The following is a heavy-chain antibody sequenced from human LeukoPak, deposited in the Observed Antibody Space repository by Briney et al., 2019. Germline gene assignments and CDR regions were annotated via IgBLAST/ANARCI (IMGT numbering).Heavy chain of an antibody. V-gene: IGHV3-21*01. Sequence: GGSLRLSCAASGFTFSSYSMNWVRQAPGKGLEWVSSISSSSSYIYYADSVKGRFTISRDNAKNSLYLQMNSLRAEDTAVYYCARDLQLANHDAFDIWGQGTMVTVSS. CDR1: GFTFSSYS. CDR3: ARDLQLANHDAFDI. D-gene: IGHD6-13*01. CDR2: ISSSSSYI. J-gene: IGHJ3*02.